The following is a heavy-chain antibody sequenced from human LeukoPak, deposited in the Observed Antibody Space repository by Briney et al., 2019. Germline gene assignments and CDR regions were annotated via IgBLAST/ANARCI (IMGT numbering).Heavy chain of an antibody. D-gene: IGHD6-19*01. V-gene: IGHV3-30*03. CDR1: GFTFSSYG. J-gene: IGHJ4*02. CDR3: ARDYSSGWVDY. Sequence: GRSLRLSCAASGFTFSSYGMHWVRQAPGKGLEWVAVISYDGDTEYYTDSVKGRFTISRDNSKNTLYLQMSSLRAEDTAVYYCARDYSSGWVDYWGLGTLVTVSS. CDR2: ISYDGDTE.